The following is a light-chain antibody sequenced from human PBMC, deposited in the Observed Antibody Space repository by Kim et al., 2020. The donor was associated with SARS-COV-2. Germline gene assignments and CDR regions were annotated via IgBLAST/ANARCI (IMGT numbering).Light chain of an antibody. CDR1: SGHSSYI. J-gene: IGLJ3*02. CDR3: ETWDSNTRV. V-gene: IGLV4-60*03. CDR2: LEGSGSY. Sequence: SVKLTCTLRSGHSSYIIAWHQQQPGKAPRYLMKLEGSGSYNKGSGVPDRFSGSSSGADRYLTISNLQSEDEADYYCETWDSNTRVFGGGTQLTVL.